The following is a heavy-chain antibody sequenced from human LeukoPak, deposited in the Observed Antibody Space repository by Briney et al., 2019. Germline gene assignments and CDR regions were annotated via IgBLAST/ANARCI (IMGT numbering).Heavy chain of an antibody. CDR3: ARGRITAAGYYYYYGMDV. D-gene: IGHD6-13*01. V-gene: IGHV4-39*07. J-gene: IGHJ6*02. CDR2: IYYSGTT. Sequence: SETLSLTCTVSGGSISSSSYYWGWIRQPPGKGLEWIGSIYYSGTTYYNPSLKSRVTISVDTSKNQFSLKLSSVTAADTAVYYCARGRITAAGYYYYYGMDVWGQGTTVTVSS. CDR1: GGSISSSSYY.